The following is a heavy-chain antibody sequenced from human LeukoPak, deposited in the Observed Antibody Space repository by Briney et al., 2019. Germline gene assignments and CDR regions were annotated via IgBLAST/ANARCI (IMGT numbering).Heavy chain of an antibody. D-gene: IGHD2-2*02. Sequence: ASVKVSCKASGYTFSDYDINWVRQATGQGLEWMGWMNSNSGNTGYAQRFQGRVTMTRDTSISTAYMELSSLKSEDTAVYYCVRATSYCSGSSCYNYWGQGTLLTVST. CDR2: MNSNSGNT. J-gene: IGHJ4*02. CDR1: GYTFSDYD. CDR3: VRATSYCSGSSCYNY. V-gene: IGHV1-8*01.